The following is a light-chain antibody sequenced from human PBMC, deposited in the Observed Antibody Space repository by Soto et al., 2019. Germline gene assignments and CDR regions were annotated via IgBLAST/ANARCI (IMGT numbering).Light chain of an antibody. CDR3: AVWDDSLNAVV. CDR2: SNN. Sequence: QSVLTQPPSASGTPGQRVTISCSGSSSNIGRNAVNWYQQFPGTAPKLLIYSNNQGPSGVPARFSGSKSGTSASLAISGLQSEDEADYYCAVWDDSLNAVVFGGGTKLTVL. CDR1: SSNIGRNA. J-gene: IGLJ2*01. V-gene: IGLV1-44*01.